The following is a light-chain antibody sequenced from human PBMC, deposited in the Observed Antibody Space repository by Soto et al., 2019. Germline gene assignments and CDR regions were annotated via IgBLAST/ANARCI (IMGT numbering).Light chain of an antibody. V-gene: IGKV3-15*01. Sequence: ELVMTKSPAPLSVSPGERATLSCRASQSVSSNLAWYQQKPGQAPRLLIFGASTRATGITARFSGSGSGTEFTLTINSLQSDVFSVYCCQPYTDCPPYTFGQGTELEIK. CDR2: GAS. CDR1: QSVSSN. CDR3: QPYTDCPPYT. J-gene: IGKJ2*01.